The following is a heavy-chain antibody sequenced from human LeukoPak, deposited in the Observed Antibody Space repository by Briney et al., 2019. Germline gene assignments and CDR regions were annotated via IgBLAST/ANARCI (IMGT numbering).Heavy chain of an antibody. D-gene: IGHD1-26*01. CDR1: GYTFTSYA. CDR3: AREKVGATDGVEDY. J-gene: IGHJ4*02. V-gene: IGHV7-4-1*02. CDR2: INTNTGNP. Sequence: ASVRVSCKASGYTFTSYAMNWVRQAPGQGLEWMGWINTNTGNPTYAQGFTGRFVFSLDTSVSTAYLQISSLKAEDTAVYYCAREKVGATDGVEDYWGQGTLVTVSS.